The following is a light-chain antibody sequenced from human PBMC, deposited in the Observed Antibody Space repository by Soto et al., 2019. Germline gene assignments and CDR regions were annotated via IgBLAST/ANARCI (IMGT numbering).Light chain of an antibody. J-gene: IGKJ2*01. CDR3: MKALADPNT. CDR2: LGS. CDR1: RSLLHSNGDNY. Sequence: DIVMTQSPLSLPVTPGEPASISCRSSRSLLHSNGDNYLDWYLQKPGQSPQLLISLGSNRASGVPDRFSGSGLGTDFTLTIRRVEAEDVGVYSCMKALADPNTFGQGTKLEIK. V-gene: IGKV2-28*01.